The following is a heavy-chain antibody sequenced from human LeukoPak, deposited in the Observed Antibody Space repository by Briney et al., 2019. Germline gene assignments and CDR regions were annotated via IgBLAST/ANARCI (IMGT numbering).Heavy chain of an antibody. D-gene: IGHD2-15*01. V-gene: IGHV1-2*02. CDR3: AREAQGYCSGGGCYPLGY. CDR1: GYTFTGYY. CDR2: INPNSGGT. Sequence: GASVKVSCKASGYTFTGYYMHWVRQAPGQGLEWMGWINPNSGGTNYAQKFQGRVTMTRDTSISTAYMELSRLRSDDTAVYYCAREAQGYCSGGGCYPLGYWGQGTLVTVSS. J-gene: IGHJ4*02.